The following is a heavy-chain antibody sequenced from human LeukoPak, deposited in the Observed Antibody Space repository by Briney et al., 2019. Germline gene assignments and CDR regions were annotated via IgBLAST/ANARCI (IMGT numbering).Heavy chain of an antibody. CDR2: IYRTGDT. Sequence: SQTLSLTCTVSGGSISSGDYYWSWIRQPPGKGLEWIGSIYRTGDTNCNPSLKSRVTISIDTSKNHFSLKLTSVTAADTAVYYCARHPYGLVREAYFDPWGQGTLVTVSS. V-gene: IGHV4-30-2*03. D-gene: IGHD6-19*01. J-gene: IGHJ5*02. CDR3: ARHPYGLVREAYFDP. CDR1: GGSISSGDYY.